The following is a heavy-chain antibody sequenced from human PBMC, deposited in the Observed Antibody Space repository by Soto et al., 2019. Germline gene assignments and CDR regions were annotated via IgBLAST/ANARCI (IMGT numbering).Heavy chain of an antibody. CDR3: AKGHPHILRFLEWSRKGYYYGMDV. Sequence: QPGGSLRLSCAASGFTFSSYGMHWVRQAPGKGLEWVAVISYDGSNKYYADSVKGRFTISRDNSKNTLYLQMNSLRAEDTAVYYCAKGHPHILRFLEWSRKGYYYGMDVWGQGTTVTVSS. CDR2: ISYDGSNK. J-gene: IGHJ6*02. D-gene: IGHD3-3*01. V-gene: IGHV3-30*18. CDR1: GFTFSSYG.